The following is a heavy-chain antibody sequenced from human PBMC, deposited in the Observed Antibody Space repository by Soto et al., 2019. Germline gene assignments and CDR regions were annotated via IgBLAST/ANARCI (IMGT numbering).Heavy chain of an antibody. CDR2: INPNSGGT. CDR1: GCTFTGYY. D-gene: IGHD3-3*01. V-gene: IGHV1-2*04. CDR3: ARGGDDFWSGYLIYYFDY. J-gene: IGHJ4*02. Sequence: GAAVRVSCKACGCTFTGYYMHWVRQAPGQGLEWMGWINPNSGGTNYAQKFQGWVTMTRDTSISTAYMELSRLRSDDTAVYYCARGGDDFWSGYLIYYFDYWGQGTLVTVSS.